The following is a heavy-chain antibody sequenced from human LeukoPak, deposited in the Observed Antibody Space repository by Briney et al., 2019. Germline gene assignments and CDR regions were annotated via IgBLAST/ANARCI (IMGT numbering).Heavy chain of an antibody. CDR1: GYSFTDYY. V-gene: IGHV1-2*02. CDR2: MNPNSGGT. CDR3: ASAGGYNLGQLDY. D-gene: IGHD5-12*01. J-gene: IGHJ4*02. Sequence: ASVKVSCKASGYSFTDYYVHWVRQAPGQGLEWMGWMNPNSGGTNYAQKFQGRVTMTRDTSISTAYMELSRLTSDDTAVYYCASAGGYNLGQLDYWGQGTLVTVSS.